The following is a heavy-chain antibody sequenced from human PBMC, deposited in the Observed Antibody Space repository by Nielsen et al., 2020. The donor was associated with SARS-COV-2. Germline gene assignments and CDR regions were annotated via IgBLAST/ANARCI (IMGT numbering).Heavy chain of an antibody. Sequence: ASVKVSCKASGYMFTTYTIHWVRQAPGQRLEWMGRINPNSGGTNYAQKFQGRVTMTRDTSISTAYMELSRLRSDDTAVYYCARGGYSSGWYNNWFDPWGQGTLVTVSS. CDR2: INPNSGGT. J-gene: IGHJ5*02. V-gene: IGHV1-2*06. D-gene: IGHD6-19*01. CDR1: GYMFTTYT. CDR3: ARGGYSSGWYNNWFDP.